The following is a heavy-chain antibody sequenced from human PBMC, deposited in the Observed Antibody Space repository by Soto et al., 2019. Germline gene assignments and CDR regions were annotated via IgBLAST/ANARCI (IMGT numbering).Heavy chain of an antibody. J-gene: IGHJ6*02. Sequence: ASVKVSCKTSGYNFTSHYIHWVRQAPGQRLESMGIIYPRGGSTIYAQKFQGKVTMTRDTSTHTLYMELSSLRSEDTAIYYCARVGYSLTGTTLHFHGLDVWGQGTTVTVSS. CDR3: ARVGYSLTGTTLHFHGLDV. CDR2: IYPRGGST. D-gene: IGHD3-9*01. V-gene: IGHV1-46*01. CDR1: GYNFTSHY.